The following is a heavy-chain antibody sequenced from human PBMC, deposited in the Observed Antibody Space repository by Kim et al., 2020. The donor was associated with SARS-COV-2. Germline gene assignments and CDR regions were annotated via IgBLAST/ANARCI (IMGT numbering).Heavy chain of an antibody. CDR3: AKDKGVGGGYYFDY. J-gene: IGHJ4*02. V-gene: IGHV3-9*01. Sequence: AASVKGRFTISRDNAKNSLYLQMNSLRAEDTALYYCAKDKGVGGGYYFDYWGQGTLVTVSS. D-gene: IGHD3-22*01.